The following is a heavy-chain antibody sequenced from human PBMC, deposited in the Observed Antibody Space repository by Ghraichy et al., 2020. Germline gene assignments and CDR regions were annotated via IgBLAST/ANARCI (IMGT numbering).Heavy chain of an antibody. CDR3: ASDRKLGARLSYYYGMDV. V-gene: IGHV3-7*03. D-gene: IGHD1-26*01. J-gene: IGHJ6*02. Sequence: GGSLRLSCAASGFTFSSYWMSWVRQAPGKGLEWVANIKQDGSEKYYVDSVKGRFTISRDNAKNSLYLQMNSLRAEDTAVYYCASDRKLGARLSYYYGMDVWGQGTTVTVSS. CDR1: GFTFSSYW. CDR2: IKQDGSEK.